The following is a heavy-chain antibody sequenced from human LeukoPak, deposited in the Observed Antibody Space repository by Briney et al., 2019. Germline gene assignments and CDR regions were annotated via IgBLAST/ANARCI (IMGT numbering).Heavy chain of an antibody. CDR2: IIPILGIT. V-gene: IGHV1-69*04. J-gene: IGHJ4*02. CDR1: GGTFSSYA. D-gene: IGHD6-6*01. CDR3: ARGFGQYSSSSGDY. Sequence: SVKVSCKASGGTFSSYAISWVRQAPGQGLEWMGRIIPILGITNYAQKFQGRVTITADKSTSTAYMELSSLRSEDTAVYYCARGFGQYSSSSGDYWGQGTLVTVSS.